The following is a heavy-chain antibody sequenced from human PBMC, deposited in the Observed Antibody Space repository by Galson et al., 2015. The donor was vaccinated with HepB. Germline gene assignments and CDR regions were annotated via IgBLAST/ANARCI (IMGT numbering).Heavy chain of an antibody. CDR3: VRSRYTTSWFDY. CDR1: GFTLSSYW. Sequence: SLRLSCAASGFTLSSYWMHWVRRAPGKGLVWVSRINSDETTITYADSVKGRFTISRDNAKNALYLQLNSLRAEDTALYYCVRSRYTTSWFDYWGQGTLVTVSS. D-gene: IGHD6-13*01. J-gene: IGHJ4*02. V-gene: IGHV3-74*01. CDR2: INSDETTI.